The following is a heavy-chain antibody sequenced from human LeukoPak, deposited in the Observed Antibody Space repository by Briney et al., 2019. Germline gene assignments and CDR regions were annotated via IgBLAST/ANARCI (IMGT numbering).Heavy chain of an antibody. V-gene: IGHV4-30-2*01. D-gene: IGHD3-10*01. J-gene: IGHJ3*02. CDR3: ARDHVDGASDAFDI. CDR1: GGSISSGGYS. Sequence: SETLSLTCAVSGGSISSGGYSWSWIRQPPGKGLEWTGYIYHSGSTYYNPSLKSRVTISVDRSKNQFSLKLSSVTAADTAVYYCARDHVDGASDAFDIWGQGTMVTVSS. CDR2: IYHSGST.